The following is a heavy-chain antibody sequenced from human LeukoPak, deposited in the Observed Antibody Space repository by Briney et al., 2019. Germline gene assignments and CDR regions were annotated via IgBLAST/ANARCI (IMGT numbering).Heavy chain of an antibody. CDR3: ARDSYYDSNLFDY. D-gene: IGHD3-22*01. J-gene: IGHJ4*02. CDR2: ISSSGSTI. V-gene: IGHV3-48*03. CDR1: GFTFSSYE. Sequence: GGSLRLSCAASGFTFSSYEMNWVRQAPGKGLEWVSYISSSGSTIYYADSVKGRFTISRDNAKNSLYLQMNSLRAEDTAVYYCARDSYYDSNLFDYWGQGTLVTVSS.